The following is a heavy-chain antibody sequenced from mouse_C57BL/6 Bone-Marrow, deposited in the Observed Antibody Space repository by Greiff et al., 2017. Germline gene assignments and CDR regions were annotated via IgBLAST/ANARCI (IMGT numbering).Heavy chain of an antibody. CDR1: GFTFSDYG. V-gene: IGHV5-17*01. CDR2: ISSGSSTI. CDR3: ARYITTVAGYAMDY. J-gene: IGHJ4*01. Sequence: EVNLVESGGGLVKPGGSLKLSCAASGFTFSDYGMHWVRQAPEKGLEWVAYISSGSSTIYYADTVKGRFTISRDNAKNTLFLQMTSLRSEDTAMYYCARYITTVAGYAMDYWGQGTSVTVSS. D-gene: IGHD1-1*01.